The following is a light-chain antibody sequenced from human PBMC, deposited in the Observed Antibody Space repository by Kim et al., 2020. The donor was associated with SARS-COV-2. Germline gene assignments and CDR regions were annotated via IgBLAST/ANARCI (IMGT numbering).Light chain of an antibody. CDR3: QPSNSYPLT. CDR1: HDISNH. J-gene: IGKJ4*01. V-gene: IGKV1-16*02. CDR2: GAS. Sequence: ASLGDRVTIPCRASHDISNHLAWFQQKPGNAPKSLIYGASTLQSGIPSQFSGSGSGTDFPLSISSLQPQDFATSYCQPSNSYPLTFGGGTQVDI.